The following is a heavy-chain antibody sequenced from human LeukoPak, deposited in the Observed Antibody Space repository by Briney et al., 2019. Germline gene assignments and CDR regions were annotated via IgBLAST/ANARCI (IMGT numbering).Heavy chain of an antibody. CDR2: ISSSGGST. CDR3: AKDRPYCSGGSCYKMDYFDY. CDR1: GFTFSSYA. Sequence: GGSLRLSCAASGFTFSSYAMSWVRQAPGKGLEWVSAISSSGGSTYYADSVKGRFTISRDNSKNTLYLQMNSLRAEDTAVYYCAKDRPYCSGGSCYKMDYFDYWGQGTLVTVSS. D-gene: IGHD2-15*01. V-gene: IGHV3-23*01. J-gene: IGHJ4*02.